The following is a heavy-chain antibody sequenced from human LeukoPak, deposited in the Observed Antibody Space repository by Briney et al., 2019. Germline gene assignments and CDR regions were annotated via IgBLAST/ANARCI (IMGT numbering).Heavy chain of an antibody. Sequence: PSETLSLTCAVSGGYISSNDWGWIRQPPGEGLEWMGSIYYSGSTTYNPSLKRRGTISVDTSKTQFSMRLSSVTAEETAVYFCARNSSITVADTKYNYMDVWGKGTTVTVSS. D-gene: IGHD6-19*01. CDR3: ARNSSITVADTKYNYMDV. CDR1: GGYISSND. V-gene: IGHV4-39*01. J-gene: IGHJ6*03. CDR2: IYYSGST.